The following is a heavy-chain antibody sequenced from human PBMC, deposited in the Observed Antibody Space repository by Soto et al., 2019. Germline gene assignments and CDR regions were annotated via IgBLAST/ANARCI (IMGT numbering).Heavy chain of an antibody. CDR3: ARGGRSSWLRDYYYYYMDV. V-gene: IGHV4-34*01. Sequence: SETLSLTCAVYGGSFSGYYWSWIRQPPGKGLEWIGEINHSGSTNYNPSLKSRVTISVDTSKNQFSLKLSSVTAADTAVYYCARGGRSSWLRDYYYYYMDVWGKGTTVTVSS. CDR1: GGSFSGYY. CDR2: INHSGST. D-gene: IGHD6-13*01. J-gene: IGHJ6*03.